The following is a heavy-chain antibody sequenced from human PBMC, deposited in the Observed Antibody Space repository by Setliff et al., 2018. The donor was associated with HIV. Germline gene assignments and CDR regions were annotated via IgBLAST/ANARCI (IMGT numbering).Heavy chain of an antibody. CDR3: ARDWEARADYYDTSGQAQYFQH. D-gene: IGHD3-22*01. V-gene: IGHV1-46*01. CDR1: GYSFTSYY. J-gene: IGHJ1*01. Sequence: GASVKVSCKASGYSFTSYYVHWVRQAPGQGLEWMGIINPSGGTTSYAQKFQGRVTMTRDTSTSTVYMELSSLRSEDTAVYYCARDWEARADYYDTSGQAQYFQHWGQGTLVTV. CDR2: INPSGGTT.